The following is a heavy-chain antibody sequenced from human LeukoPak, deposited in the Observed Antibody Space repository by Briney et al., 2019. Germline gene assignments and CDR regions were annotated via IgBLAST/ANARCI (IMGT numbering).Heavy chain of an antibody. V-gene: IGHV4-31*03. CDR2: IYYSGST. CDR1: GGSISSGGYY. D-gene: IGHD6-19*01. Sequence: TLSLTCTVSGGSISSGGYYWSWIRQHPGKGLEWIGYIYYSGSTYYNPSLKSRVTISVDTSKNQFSLKLSSVTAADTAVYYCARDLRAGKEYFQHWGQGTLVTVSS. CDR3: ARDLRAGKEYFQH. J-gene: IGHJ1*01.